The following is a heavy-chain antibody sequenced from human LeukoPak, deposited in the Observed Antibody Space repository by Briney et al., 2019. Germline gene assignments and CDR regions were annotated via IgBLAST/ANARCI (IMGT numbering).Heavy chain of an antibody. J-gene: IGHJ4*02. CDR2: ISSSSSYI. CDR1: GFTFSSYS. Sequence: AGGSLRLSCAASGFTFSSYSTNWVRQAPGKGLEWVSSISSSSSYIYYADSVKGRFTISRDNANNSLYLQMNSLRAEDTAVYYCARGRDSSGWYGRDYWGQGTLVTVSS. D-gene: IGHD6-19*01. V-gene: IGHV3-21*01. CDR3: ARGRDSSGWYGRDY.